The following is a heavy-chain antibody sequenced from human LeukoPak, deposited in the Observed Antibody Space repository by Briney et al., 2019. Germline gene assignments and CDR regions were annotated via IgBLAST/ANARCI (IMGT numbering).Heavy chain of an antibody. CDR3: ASASSGSWDQYFDY. Sequence: SETLSLTCTVSGGSISSSSYYWGWIRQPPGKGLEWIGNIYYTGSTYYNPSLKSRVTISGDTSKNQFSLKLSSVTAADTALYYCASASSGSWDQYFDYWGQGTLVTVSS. J-gene: IGHJ4*02. D-gene: IGHD6-19*01. CDR1: GGSISSSSYY. V-gene: IGHV4-39*07. CDR2: IYYTGST.